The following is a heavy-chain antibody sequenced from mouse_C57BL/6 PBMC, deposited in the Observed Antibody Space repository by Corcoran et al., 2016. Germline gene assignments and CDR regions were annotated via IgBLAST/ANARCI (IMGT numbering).Heavy chain of an antibody. CDR3: ARGGQLYCFGY. D-gene: IGHD6-1*01. CDR1: GYAFSSYW. J-gene: IGHJ2*01. CDR2: IYPGDGDT. V-gene: IGHV1-80*01. Sequence: QVQLQQSGAELVKPGASVKISCKASGYAFSSYWMNWVKQRPGKGLEWIGQIYPGDGDTNYNGKFKGKATLTADKSSSTAYMQLSSLTSEDSAVYFCARGGQLYCFGYWGQGTTLTVSS.